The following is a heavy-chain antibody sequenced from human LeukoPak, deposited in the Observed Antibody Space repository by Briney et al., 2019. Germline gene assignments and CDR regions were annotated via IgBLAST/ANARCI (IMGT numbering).Heavy chain of an antibody. J-gene: IGHJ4*02. Sequence: SVKVSCKASGGTFKNYAISWVRQAPGQGLEWMGGILPIFGTTNYAQKFQARVTITADESTSTAYVELSSLRSEDTAVYYCARGRGGDSSGYYYFDYWGQGTLLTVSS. CDR2: ILPIFGTT. CDR3: ARGRGGDSSGYYYFDY. V-gene: IGHV1-69*01. CDR1: GGTFKNYA. D-gene: IGHD6-19*01.